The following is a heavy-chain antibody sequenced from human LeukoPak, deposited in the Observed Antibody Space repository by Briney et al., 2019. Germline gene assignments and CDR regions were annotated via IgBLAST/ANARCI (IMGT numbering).Heavy chain of an antibody. Sequence: GGSLRLSCAASGFTFSSYAMSWVRQAPGKGLEWVSSISSSSSYIYYADSVKGRFTISRDNAKNSLYLQMNSLRAEDTAVYYCARGPRYCSSTSCPPSYGMDVWGQGTTVTVSS. CDR2: ISSSSSYI. V-gene: IGHV3-21*01. CDR1: GFTFSSYA. D-gene: IGHD2-2*01. J-gene: IGHJ6*02. CDR3: ARGPRYCSSTSCPPSYGMDV.